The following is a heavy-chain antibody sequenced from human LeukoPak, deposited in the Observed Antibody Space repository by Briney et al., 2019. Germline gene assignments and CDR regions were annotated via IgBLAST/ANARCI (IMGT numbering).Heavy chain of an antibody. J-gene: IGHJ5*02. CDR3: ARDHKSTPYCSSTSCYRSGWFDP. CDR1: GGSMSSYY. CDR2: IYTSGST. V-gene: IGHV4-4*07. D-gene: IGHD2-2*02. Sequence: SETLSLTCTVSGGSMSSYYWSWIRQPAGKGLEWIGRIYTSGSTNYNPSLKSRVTMSVDTSKNQFSLKLSSVTAADTAVYYCARDHKSTPYCSSTSCYRSGWFDPWGQGTLVTVSS.